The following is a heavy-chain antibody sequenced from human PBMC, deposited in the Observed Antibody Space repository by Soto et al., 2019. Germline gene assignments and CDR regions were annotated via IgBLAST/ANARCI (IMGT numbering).Heavy chain of an antibody. D-gene: IGHD3-16*01. CDR3: ARGSWGGDGIDV. J-gene: IGHJ6*02. CDR1: GFTFSTYT. Sequence: XVSLLLSCAASGFTFSTYTINWVRQAPGKGLEWVASISSSSRDIFYADSVKDRFTISRDNANSSVDLQMNSLRVGDTAIYYCARGSWGGDGIDVWGQGTTVTVSS. V-gene: IGHV3-21*01. CDR2: ISSSSRDI.